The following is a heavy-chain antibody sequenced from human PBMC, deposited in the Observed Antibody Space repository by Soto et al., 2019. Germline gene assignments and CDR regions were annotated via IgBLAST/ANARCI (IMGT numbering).Heavy chain of an antibody. D-gene: IGHD1-1*01. J-gene: IGHJ3*02. CDR2: MSHSGGT. Sequence: QVQLQQWGAGLLKPSETLSLTCAVFGGSVNSGNYYWSWIRQPPGQGLEWIGEMSHSGGTHFNPSLKSRVTISVDTSKNQFSLKMSSVTVSDTALYYCARVERGTATTVVDAFDIWGPGTMVTVSS. CDR1: GGSVNSGNYY. V-gene: IGHV4-34*01. CDR3: ARVERGTATTVVDAFDI.